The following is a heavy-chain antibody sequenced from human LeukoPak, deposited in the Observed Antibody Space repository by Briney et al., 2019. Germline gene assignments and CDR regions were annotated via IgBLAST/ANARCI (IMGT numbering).Heavy chain of an antibody. CDR2: IYTSGST. Sequence: PETLSLTCTVSGGSISSYYWSWIRQPAGKGLEWIGRIYTSGSTNYNPSLKSRVTMSVDTSKNQFSLKLSSVTAADTAVYCCARSKPSSRALDYWGQGTLVTVSS. V-gene: IGHV4-4*07. CDR1: GGSISSYY. J-gene: IGHJ4*02. D-gene: IGHD2-2*01. CDR3: ARSKPSSRALDY.